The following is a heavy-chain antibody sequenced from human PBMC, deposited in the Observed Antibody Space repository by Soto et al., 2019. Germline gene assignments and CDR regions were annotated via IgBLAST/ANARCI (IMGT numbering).Heavy chain of an antibody. CDR2: ISYDGSDK. J-gene: IGHJ4*02. CDR1: GFTFSTYG. Sequence: QVHLVESGGGVVQPGRSLRLSCAASGFTFSTYGIHWVRQAPGEGLEWVAIISYDGSDKWYVDSVKARFTVSRDNSKNTLYLQMNSRRPEDTAIYYCAKDINSARDGYHYGADYWGQGTLVTVSS. CDR3: AKDINSARDGYHYGADY. D-gene: IGHD5-18*01. V-gene: IGHV3-30*18.